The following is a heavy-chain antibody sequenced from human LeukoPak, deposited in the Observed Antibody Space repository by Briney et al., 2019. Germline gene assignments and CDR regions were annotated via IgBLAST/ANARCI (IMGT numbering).Heavy chain of an antibody. CDR1: GFTFSSFS. D-gene: IGHD2-15*01. V-gene: IGHV3-21*01. Sequence: PGGSLRLSCAASGFTFSSFSMTWVRQAPGKGLEWVSSISSSSSYIYYADSVKGRFTISRDNAKNSLYLQMNSLRAEDTAVYYCASTPLRYCSGGSCYRWGQGTLVTVSS. CDR3: ASTPLRYCSGGSCYR. CDR2: ISSSSSYI. J-gene: IGHJ4*02.